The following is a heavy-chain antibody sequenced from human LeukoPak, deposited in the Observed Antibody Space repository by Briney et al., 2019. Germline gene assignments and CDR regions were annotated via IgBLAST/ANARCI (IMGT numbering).Heavy chain of an antibody. V-gene: IGHV1-46*01. D-gene: IGHD3-3*01. CDR2: INPSGGST. J-gene: IGHJ3*02. CDR3: ARTPLGSDYDFWSGYVTDAFDI. CDR1: GYTFTSYY. Sequence: GASVKVSCKASGYTFTSYYMHWVRQAPGQGLEWMGIINPSGGSTSYAQKFQGRVTMTRDTSTSTVYMELSSLRSEDTAVYYCARTPLGSDYDFWSGYVTDAFDIWGQGIMVTVSS.